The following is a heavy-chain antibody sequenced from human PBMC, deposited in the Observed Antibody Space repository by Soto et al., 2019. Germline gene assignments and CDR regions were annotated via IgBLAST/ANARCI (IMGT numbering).Heavy chain of an antibody. D-gene: IGHD2-21*02. J-gene: IGHJ4*02. CDR2: ISAYNGNT. CDR3: ARIYCGGDCYQPFDY. CDR1: GYTFTSYG. V-gene: IGHV1-18*01. Sequence: ASVKVSCKASGYTFTSYGISWVRQAPGQGLEWMGWISAYNGNTNYAQKLQGRVTMTTDTSTSTAYMELRSLRSDDTAVYYCARIYCGGDCYQPFDYWGQGTLVTVSS.